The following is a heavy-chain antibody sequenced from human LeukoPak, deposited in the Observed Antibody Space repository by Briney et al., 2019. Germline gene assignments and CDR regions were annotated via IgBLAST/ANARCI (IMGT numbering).Heavy chain of an antibody. J-gene: IGHJ6*02. V-gene: IGHV3-30*18. CDR2: ISYDGSNK. CDR1: GFTFSSYG. Sequence: GGSLRLSCAASGFTFSSYGMHWVRQAPGKGLEWVAVISYDGSNKYYADSVKGRFTISRDNSKNTLYLQMNSLRAEDTAVYYCAKDKRRRGYSYGYSHYGIDVWGQGTTVTVSS. D-gene: IGHD5-18*01. CDR3: AKDKRRRGYSYGYSHYGIDV.